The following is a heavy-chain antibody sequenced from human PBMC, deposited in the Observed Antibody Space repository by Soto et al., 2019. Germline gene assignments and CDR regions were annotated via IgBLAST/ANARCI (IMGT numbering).Heavy chain of an antibody. CDR3: ARTISTRGGWYFDY. D-gene: IGHD3-16*01. Sequence: QVQLVQSGAEVKKPGASVKVSCKTSGYTFTSYGISWVRQAPGQWLEWMGWISAYNGNTNYAQKLQGRVTMTTDTSTSTAYMELRRLRSDDTVVYYCARTISTRGGWYFDYWGQGTLVTVSS. V-gene: IGHV1-18*01. CDR1: GYTFTSYG. J-gene: IGHJ4*02. CDR2: ISAYNGNT.